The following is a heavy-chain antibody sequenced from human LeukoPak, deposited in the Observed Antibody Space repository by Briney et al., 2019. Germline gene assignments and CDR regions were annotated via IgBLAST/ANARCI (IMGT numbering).Heavy chain of an antibody. J-gene: IGHJ3*02. V-gene: IGHV4-31*03. CDR2: IYYTGGT. Sequence: PSETLSLTCTVSGDSITSGSYYWAWIRQHPENGLEWIGYIYYTGGTHYNPSLKSRLTISVDTSENQFSLKMRSVTAADTAIYYCARAPGAFDIWGQGTMVTVSS. CDR3: ARAPGAFDI. CDR1: GDSITSGSYY.